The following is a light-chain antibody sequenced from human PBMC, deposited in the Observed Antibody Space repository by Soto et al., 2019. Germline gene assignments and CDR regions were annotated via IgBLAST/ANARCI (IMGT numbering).Light chain of an antibody. V-gene: IGLV2-14*01. CDR1: SSDVGGYNQ. Sequence: SVLTQPASVSGSPGQSITISCTGASSDVGGYNQVSWYQQHPGKAPTVMIYEVSNRPSGVSNRFSGSKSGNTASLTIYGLQAEDEAYYYCSSYTSTTTWVFGGGTKLTVL. J-gene: IGLJ3*02. CDR3: SSYTSTTTWV. CDR2: EVS.